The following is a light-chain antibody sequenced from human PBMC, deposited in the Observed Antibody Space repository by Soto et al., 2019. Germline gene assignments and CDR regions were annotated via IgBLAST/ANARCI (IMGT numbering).Light chain of an antibody. CDR3: QQSYSTPYN. Sequence: IHMTQSPSSLSASVGDRVTITCRARQRITTYLNWYQQKPGKAPKLLISTAATLSGGFPSRFSGIGSGTDFTLTITTLQPEDFATSFCQQSYSTPYNFGQGPKFEIK. V-gene: IGKV1-39*01. CDR2: TAA. J-gene: IGKJ2*01. CDR1: QRITTY.